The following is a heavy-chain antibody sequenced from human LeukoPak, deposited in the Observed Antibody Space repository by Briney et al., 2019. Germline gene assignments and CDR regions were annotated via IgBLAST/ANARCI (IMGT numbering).Heavy chain of an antibody. Sequence: SETLSLTCTVSGYSISSGYYWSWIRQPPGKGLEWIGEINHSGSTNYNPSLKSRVTVSVDTSKNQFSLKLSSVTAADTAVYYCARGRYMDVWGKGTTITVSS. CDR1: GYSISSGYY. J-gene: IGHJ6*03. V-gene: IGHV4-38-2*02. CDR2: INHSGST. CDR3: ARGRYMDV.